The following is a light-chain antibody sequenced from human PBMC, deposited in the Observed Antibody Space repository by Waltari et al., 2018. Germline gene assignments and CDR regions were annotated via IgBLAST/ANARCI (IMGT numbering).Light chain of an antibody. V-gene: IGKV2-28*01. J-gene: IGKJ2*01. Sequence: DIVMTQSPLSLPVTPGEPASISCRSSRALRHSNGINYLDWYLQKPGQSPQLLISLASDRASGVPERFSGSGSGTDFTLEISRVEAEDVGIYYCMQTLQTPYTFGQGTKLEIK. CDR3: MQTLQTPYT. CDR2: LAS. CDR1: RALRHSNGINY.